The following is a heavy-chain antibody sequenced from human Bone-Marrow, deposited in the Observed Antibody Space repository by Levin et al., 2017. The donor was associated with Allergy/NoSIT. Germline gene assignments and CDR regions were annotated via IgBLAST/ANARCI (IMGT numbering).Heavy chain of an antibody. D-gene: IGHD3-3*01. CDR2: IVTIGGTT. J-gene: IGHJ6*02. Sequence: GASVKVSCKASGGMFRNYGISWVREAPGHGLEWMGGIVTIGGTTNHAQKFQDRVTLTADEATGTAHMELRSLRSDDTAVYYCAGGAVFRFLEWSQRYYYKMDVWGQGTAVTVSS. V-gene: IGHV1-69*13. CDR3: AGGAVFRFLEWSQRYYYKMDV. CDR1: GGMFRNYG.